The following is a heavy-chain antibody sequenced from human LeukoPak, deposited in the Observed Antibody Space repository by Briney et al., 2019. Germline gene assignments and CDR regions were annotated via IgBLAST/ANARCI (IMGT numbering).Heavy chain of an antibody. J-gene: IGHJ6*03. D-gene: IGHD5-24*01. CDR1: GFTFSIYW. V-gene: IGHV3-7*01. CDR2: IKQDGAKK. CDR3: AREGDGYNSWYPHYYYYYMDV. Sequence: GGSLRLSCAASGFTFSIYWMTRVRQAPGKGLEWVANIKQDGAKKYYVDSVRGRFTISRDNAKNSLYLQMNSLRAEDTAVYYCAREGDGYNSWYPHYYYYYMDVWGKGTTVTVSS.